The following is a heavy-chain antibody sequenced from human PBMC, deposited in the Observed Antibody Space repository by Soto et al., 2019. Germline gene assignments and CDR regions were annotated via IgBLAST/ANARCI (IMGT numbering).Heavy chain of an antibody. CDR1: GFTFSSYS. J-gene: IGHJ6*03. V-gene: IGHV3-21*01. CDR2: ISSSSSYI. CDR3: ARVGGYYYYYMDV. D-gene: IGHD2-15*01. Sequence: EVQLVESGGGLVKPGGSLRLSCAASGFTFSSYSMNWVRQAPGKGLEWVSSISSSSSYIYYADSVKGRFTNSRDNAKNSLYLQMNSLRAEDTAVYYCARVGGYYYYYMDVWGKGTTVTDSS.